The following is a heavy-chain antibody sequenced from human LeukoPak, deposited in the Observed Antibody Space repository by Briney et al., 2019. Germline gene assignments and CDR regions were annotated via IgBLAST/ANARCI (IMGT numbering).Heavy chain of an antibody. CDR2: ISSYNVNT. Sequence: ASVKVSCKASVYTFISYGISWVRQAPGHRLEWMGWISSYNVNTHYAQNLQGRVIMTIDTSTSTAYMELSSLSSDDTAVYYSARDLYARRMDYYGSGSYLAYWGQGTLVTVSS. CDR1: VYTFISYG. V-gene: IGHV1-18*01. CDR3: ARDLYARRMDYYGSGSYLAY. D-gene: IGHD3-10*01. J-gene: IGHJ4*02.